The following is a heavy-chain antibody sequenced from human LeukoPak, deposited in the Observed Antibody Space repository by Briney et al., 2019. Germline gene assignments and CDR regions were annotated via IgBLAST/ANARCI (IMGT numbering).Heavy chain of an antibody. V-gene: IGHV3-33*01. J-gene: IGHJ4*02. D-gene: IGHD1-26*01. CDR3: ARDPMGGYYFDY. CDR2: IWYDGSNK. Sequence: GGSLRLSCAASGFTFSSYGMHRVRQAPGKGLEWVAVIWYDGSNKYYADSVKGRFTISRGNSKNTLYLQMNSLRAEDTAVYYCARDPMGGYYFDYWGQGTLVTVSS. CDR1: GFTFSSYG.